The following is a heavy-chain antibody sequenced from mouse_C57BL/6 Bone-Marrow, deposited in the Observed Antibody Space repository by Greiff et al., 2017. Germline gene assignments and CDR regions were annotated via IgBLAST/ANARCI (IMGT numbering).Heavy chain of an antibody. J-gene: IGHJ2*01. CDR1: GFTFSDYG. D-gene: IGHD1-2*01. Sequence: EVQLVESGGGLVKPGGSLKLSCAASGFTFSDYGMHWVRQAPEKGLEWVAYISSGSSTIYYADTVKGRFTISRDDAKNTLFLQMTSLRSEDTAMYYCARMNYGWDFDYWGQGTTLTVSS. V-gene: IGHV5-17*01. CDR3: ARMNYGWDFDY. CDR2: ISSGSSTI.